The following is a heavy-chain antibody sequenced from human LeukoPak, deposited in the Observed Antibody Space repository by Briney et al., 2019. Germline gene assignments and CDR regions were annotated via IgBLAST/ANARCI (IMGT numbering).Heavy chain of an antibody. V-gene: IGHV3-30*02. CDR1: GFTFNSYG. CDR2: LRFDGTSK. CDR3: AKDRSKGYGSGSSYITAQKYYFDY. D-gene: IGHD3-10*01. Sequence: GGSLRLSCAASGFTFNSYGMHWVRQARGKGRVCVAFLRFDGTSKYYADSVKGRFTISRDNSKNTLYLQMNSLRADDTAVYYCAKDRSKGYGSGSSYITAQKYYFDYWGQGTLVTVSS. J-gene: IGHJ4*02.